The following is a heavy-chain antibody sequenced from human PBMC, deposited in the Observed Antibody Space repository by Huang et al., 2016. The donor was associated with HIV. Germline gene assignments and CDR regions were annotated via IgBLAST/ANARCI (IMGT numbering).Heavy chain of an antibody. CDR1: GGSFTGNY. CDR2: VNDSGAT. D-gene: IGHD3-3*01. CDR3: ARQWTILEWLLGLDV. V-gene: IGHV4-34*02. Sequence: QMQLQQRGAGLLKPSETLSLTCGVSGGSFTGNYLTWIRQAPGKGLEWIGEVNDSGATNYNPSLNCRVTISRDKSNRELSLNLRSVTAADTAVYYCARQWTILEWLLGLDVWGQGTTVIVSS. J-gene: IGHJ6*02.